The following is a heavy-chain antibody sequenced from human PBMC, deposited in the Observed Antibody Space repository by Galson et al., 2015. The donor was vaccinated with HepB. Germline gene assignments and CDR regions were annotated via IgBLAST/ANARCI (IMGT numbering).Heavy chain of an antibody. V-gene: IGHV3-23*01. D-gene: IGHD3-10*01. CDR2: ISGGAATT. J-gene: IGHJ4*02. Sequence: SLRLSCAASGFTFTTYAMGWVRQAPGKGLEWASSISGGAATTYHADPVKGRFTISRDNFKDTLYLQMNSLGVEDTAVYYCAKELEPAFYNGRRGNYYDYWGQGVLVTVSS. CDR3: AKELEPAFYNGRRGNYYDY. CDR1: GFTFTTYA.